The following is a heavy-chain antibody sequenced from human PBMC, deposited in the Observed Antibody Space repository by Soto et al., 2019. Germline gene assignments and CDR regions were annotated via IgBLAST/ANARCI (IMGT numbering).Heavy chain of an antibody. CDR1: GGTFSSYT. V-gene: IGHV1-69*04. Sequence: ASVKVSCKASGGTFSSYTISWVRQAPGQGLEWMGRIIPILGIANYAQKFQGRVTITADKSTSTAYMELSSLRSEDTAVYYCARDYGSGNNWFDPWGQGTLVTVSS. CDR3: ARDYGSGNNWFDP. CDR2: IIPILGIA. J-gene: IGHJ5*02. D-gene: IGHD6-19*01.